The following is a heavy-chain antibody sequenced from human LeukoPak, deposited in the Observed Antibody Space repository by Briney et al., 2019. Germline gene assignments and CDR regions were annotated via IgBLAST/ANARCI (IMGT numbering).Heavy chain of an antibody. CDR1: GFTFGDYA. D-gene: IGHD1-7*01. V-gene: IGHV3-23*01. CDR2: ISGSGGNT. J-gene: IGHJ4*02. CDR3: AKDGKTRNWNYFQAKPVY. Sequence: RGSLRLSCTASGFTFGDYAMSWVRQAPGKGLGWGSGISGSGGNTYYADSVKGRFTISRDNSKNTLYLQMNSLRAEDTAVYYCAKDGKTRNWNYFQAKPVYWGQGTLVTVSS.